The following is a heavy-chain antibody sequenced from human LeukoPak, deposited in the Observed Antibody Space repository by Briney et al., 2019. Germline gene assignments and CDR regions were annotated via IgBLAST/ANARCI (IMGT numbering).Heavy chain of an antibody. CDR2: ISPSGGST. Sequence: ASVKVSCKAFGYTFTSNYMHWVRQAPGQGPEWMGVISPSGGSTTYAQKFQGRVTLTRDMSTSTDYLELSSLRAEDTALYYCAREENLADFEFRGQGTLVTVSS. V-gene: IGHV1-46*01. CDR1: GYTFTSNY. J-gene: IGHJ4*02. CDR3: AREENLADFEF.